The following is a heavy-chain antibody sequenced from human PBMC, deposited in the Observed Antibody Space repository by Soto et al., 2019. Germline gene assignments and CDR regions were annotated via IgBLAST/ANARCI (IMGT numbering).Heavy chain of an antibody. CDR3: ARTYNWNSEGFDQ. Sequence: QVTLEQSGAEVKEPGASVKVSCKASGYPFGTYAITWVRQAPGQGLEWVGWISTNSDNTYYAQNFQGRVTLTTDTSTTTAYMELMSLTSDDTAIYYCARTYNWNSEGFDQWGQGTLVTVST. CDR1: GYPFGTYA. CDR2: ISTNSDNT. V-gene: IGHV1-18*04. D-gene: IGHD1-7*01. J-gene: IGHJ4*02.